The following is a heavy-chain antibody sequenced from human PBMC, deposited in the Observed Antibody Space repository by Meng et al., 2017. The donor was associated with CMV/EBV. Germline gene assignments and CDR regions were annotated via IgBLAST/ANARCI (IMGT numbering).Heavy chain of an antibody. CDR1: GFTFSSYS. J-gene: IGHJ6*02. CDR3: ARADAIVVVPAAILDYYYGMDV. Sequence: GDSLKISCAASGFTFSSYSMNWVRQAPGKGLEWVSSISSSSSYIYYADSVKGRFTISRDNAKNSLYLQMNSLRAEDTAVYYCARADAIVVVPAAILDYYYGMDVWGQGT. D-gene: IGHD2-2*01. CDR2: ISSSSSYI. V-gene: IGHV3-21*01.